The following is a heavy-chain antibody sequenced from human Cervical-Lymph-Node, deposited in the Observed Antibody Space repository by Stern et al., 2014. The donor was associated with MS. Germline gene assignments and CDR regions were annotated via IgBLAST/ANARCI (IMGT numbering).Heavy chain of an antibody. D-gene: IGHD4-11*01. CDR2: IYSDDSDA. CDR3: ARTTTGTFDY. J-gene: IGHJ4*02. CDR1: GFSFINFW. Sequence: EVQLVQSGAEVKKPGESLKISCKVSGFSFINFWIGWVRQMPGRGLEWVGIIYSDDSDATYSPSFQGQVTFSADKSTRTAYLQWGSLKASDTAMYYCARTTTGTFDYWGQGTLVTVSS. V-gene: IGHV5-51*03.